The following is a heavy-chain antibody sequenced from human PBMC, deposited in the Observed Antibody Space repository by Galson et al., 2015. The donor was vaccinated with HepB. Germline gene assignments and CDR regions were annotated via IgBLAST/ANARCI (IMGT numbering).Heavy chain of an antibody. Sequence: SLRLSCAASGFTVSSNYMSWVRQAPGKGLEWVSVIYSGGSTYYADSVKGRFTISRDNSMNTLYLQMNSLRAEDTAVYYCARGRDSSWYGGYYFDYWGQGTLVTVSS. CDR3: ARGRDSSWYGGYYFDY. D-gene: IGHD6-13*01. CDR1: GFTVSSNY. CDR2: IYSGGST. V-gene: IGHV3-53*01. J-gene: IGHJ4*02.